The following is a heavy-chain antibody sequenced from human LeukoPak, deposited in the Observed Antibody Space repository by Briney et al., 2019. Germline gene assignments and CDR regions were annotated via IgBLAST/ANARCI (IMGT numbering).Heavy chain of an antibody. J-gene: IGHJ3*02. CDR3: ARACSGGSCYFGAYDAFDI. Sequence: ASVKVSCKASGYTFTGYYMHWVRQASRQRLECMGWINPNSGGTNYALKFQGRVTMTRDTSISTAYMELSRLRSDDTAVYYCARACSGGSCYFGAYDAFDIWGQGTMVTVSS. CDR2: INPNSGGT. V-gene: IGHV1-2*02. CDR1: GYTFTGYY. D-gene: IGHD2-15*01.